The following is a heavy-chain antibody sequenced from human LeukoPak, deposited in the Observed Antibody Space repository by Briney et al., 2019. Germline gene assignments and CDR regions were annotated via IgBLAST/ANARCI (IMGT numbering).Heavy chain of an antibody. D-gene: IGHD6-13*01. CDR3: ARGDKQLVFNRNKGGFDP. CDR2: IRYDGDNK. Sequence: LAGGSLRLSCAASGFTFSGYGMHWVRQAPGKGLEWVAFIRYDGDNKYYTDSVKGRFTISRDNSKNTLYLQMNTLRAEDTAIYYCARGDKQLVFNRNKGGFDPWGQGTLVTVSS. CDR1: GFTFSGYG. J-gene: IGHJ5*02. V-gene: IGHV3-30*02.